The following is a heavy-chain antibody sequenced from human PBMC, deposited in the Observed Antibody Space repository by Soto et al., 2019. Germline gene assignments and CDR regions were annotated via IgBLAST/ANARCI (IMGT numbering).Heavy chain of an antibody. CDR1: GFTFSSYA. J-gene: IGHJ5*01. CDR2: ISGSGGST. CDR3: AKSGHIVLVPAAQNWLES. Sequence: GGSLRLSCVASGFTFSSYAVSWVRQAPGKGLEWVSAISGSGGSTYYADSVKGRFTISRDNSKNTVFLQVNSLRAEDTAIYYCAKSGHIVLVPAAQNWLESWGQPTLVTVS. D-gene: IGHD2-2*01. V-gene: IGHV3-23*01.